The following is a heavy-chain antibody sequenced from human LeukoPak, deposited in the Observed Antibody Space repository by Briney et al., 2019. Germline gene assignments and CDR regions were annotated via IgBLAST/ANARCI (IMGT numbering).Heavy chain of an antibody. V-gene: IGHV3-23*01. Sequence: PGGSLRLSCAVSGFTFSSYAMSLIRQAPGKGLEWVSAVSSSGGSTYYADSVRGRFTIPRDTSKNTLYLQMNSLRAEDTAVYYCAKDRPLNWGHYFDYWGQGTLVTVSS. CDR1: GFTFSSYA. CDR3: AKDRPLNWGHYFDY. D-gene: IGHD7-27*01. CDR2: VSSSGGST. J-gene: IGHJ4*02.